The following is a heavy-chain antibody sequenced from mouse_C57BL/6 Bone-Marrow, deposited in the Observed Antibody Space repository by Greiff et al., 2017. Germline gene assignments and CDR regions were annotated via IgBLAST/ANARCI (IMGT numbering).Heavy chain of an antibody. CDR2: INPYNGGT. V-gene: IGHV1-19*01. Sequence: VQLKESGPVLVKPGASVKMSCKASGYTFTDYYMNWVKQSHGKSLEWIGVINPYNGGTSYNQKFKGKATLTVDKSSSTAYMELNSLTSEDSAVYYCARGWFYAMDYWGQGTSVTVSS. J-gene: IGHJ4*01. D-gene: IGHD2-2*01. CDR1: GYTFTDYY. CDR3: ARGWFYAMDY.